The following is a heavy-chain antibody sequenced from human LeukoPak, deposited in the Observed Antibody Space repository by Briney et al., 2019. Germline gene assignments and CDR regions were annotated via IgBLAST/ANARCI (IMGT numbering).Heavy chain of an antibody. V-gene: IGHV3-23*01. D-gene: IGHD1-26*01. CDR2: VTGSGGST. Sequence: QAGGSLRLSCEVSGFTFSSYAMGWVRQAPGSGLEWVSAVTGSGGSTYFADSVRGRFTISRDNFKNTLYLQMNSLRAEDTAVYYCAKGLNSGNYPYFDHWGQGTLVTVSS. J-gene: IGHJ4*02. CDR3: AKGLNSGNYPYFDH. CDR1: GFTFSSYA.